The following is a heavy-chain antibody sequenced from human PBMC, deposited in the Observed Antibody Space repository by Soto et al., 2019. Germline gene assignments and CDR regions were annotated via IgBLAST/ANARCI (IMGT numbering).Heavy chain of an antibody. CDR2: ISYSGSNS. V-gene: IGHV3-30*18. CDR1: GFTFSKYA. J-gene: IGHJ6*02. Sequence: QVQLVESGGGVVQPGRSLRLSCAASGFTFSKYAMHWVRQAPGKGLEWVAVISYSGSNSYYADSVKGRFTISRDNSKNTLFLQMNRLRLDDTSVYYCAKVGGLEWPFKEFYALDVWGQGTTVTVSS. D-gene: IGHD3-3*01. CDR3: AKVGGLEWPFKEFYALDV.